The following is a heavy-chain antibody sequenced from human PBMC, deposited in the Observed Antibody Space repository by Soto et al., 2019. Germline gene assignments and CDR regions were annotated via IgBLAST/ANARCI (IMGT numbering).Heavy chain of an antibody. J-gene: IGHJ6*02. CDR3: ARGPSTIFGVVDHYYYYGMDV. V-gene: IGHV4-34*01. D-gene: IGHD3-3*01. CDR1: GGSFSGYY. CDR2: INHSGST. Sequence: PSETLSLTCAVYGGSFSGYYWSWIRQPPGKGLEWIGEINHSGSTNYNPSLKSRVTISVDTSKNQFSLKLSSVTAADTAVYYCARGPSTIFGVVDHYYYYGMDVWGQGTTVTVSS.